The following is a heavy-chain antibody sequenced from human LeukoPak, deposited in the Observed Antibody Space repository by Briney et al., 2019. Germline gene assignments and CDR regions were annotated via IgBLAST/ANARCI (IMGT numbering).Heavy chain of an antibody. V-gene: IGHV1-69*05. CDR2: IIPIFGTA. CDR1: GGTFTSYA. Sequence: SVKVSCKASGGTFTSYAISWVRQAPGQGLEWMGRIIPIFGTANYAQKFQGRVTITTDESTSTAYMELSSLRSEDTAVYYCASSGGNSGRDYWGQGTLVTVSS. CDR3: ASSGGNSGRDY. D-gene: IGHD4-23*01. J-gene: IGHJ4*02.